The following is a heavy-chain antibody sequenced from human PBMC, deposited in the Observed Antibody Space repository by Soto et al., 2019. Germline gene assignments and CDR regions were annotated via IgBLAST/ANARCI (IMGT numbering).Heavy chain of an antibody. Sequence: EVQLVESGGNLVNPGGYLRISCATSGLTFSGAWLSWVRQAPGKGLEWVGRIKGKVDGGATDYAAPVKGRFVISRDYSKDTLYLQINSLKTEDTAVYFCTTDVTGAYGGDYWGQGTLVTVSS. D-gene: IGHD3-16*01. CDR1: GLTFSGAW. V-gene: IGHV3-15*01. J-gene: IGHJ4*02. CDR2: IKGKVDGGAT. CDR3: TTDVTGAYGGDY.